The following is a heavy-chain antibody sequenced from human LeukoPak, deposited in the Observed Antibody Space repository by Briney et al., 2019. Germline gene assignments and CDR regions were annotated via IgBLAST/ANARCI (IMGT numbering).Heavy chain of an antibody. J-gene: IGHJ4*02. V-gene: IGHV3-23*01. CDR1: GFTLSSYE. D-gene: IGHD2-21*02. CDR3: AKDFVVVPGNVNYFDY. Sequence: GGPLRLSCTASGFTLSSYEMSWIRQAPGKGLEWVSSIDYSGGSTYYADSVKGRFTVSRDNSKNTLYVQMKSLRAEDTAVYYCAKDFVVVPGNVNYFDYWGQGTLVTVSS. CDR2: IDYSGGST.